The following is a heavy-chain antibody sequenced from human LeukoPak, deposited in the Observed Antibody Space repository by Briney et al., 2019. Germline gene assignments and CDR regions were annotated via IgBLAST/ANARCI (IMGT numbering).Heavy chain of an antibody. Sequence: GSLRLSCAASGFTFSNAWMSWVRQAPGKGLEWVGRIKSKTDGGTTGYAAPVKGRFTISRDDSKNTLYLQMNSLKTEDTAVYYCTTEYYYGSGSFDYWGQGTLVTVSS. CDR2: IKSKTDGGTT. V-gene: IGHV3-15*01. CDR1: GFTFSNAW. CDR3: TTEYYYGSGSFDY. J-gene: IGHJ4*02. D-gene: IGHD3-10*01.